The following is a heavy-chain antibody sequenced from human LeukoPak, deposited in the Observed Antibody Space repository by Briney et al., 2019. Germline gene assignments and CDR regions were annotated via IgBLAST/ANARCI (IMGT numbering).Heavy chain of an antibody. CDR1: GGTFSSYA. J-gene: IGHJ4*02. CDR2: IIPIFGTA. CDR3: ARDISSSSQLDY. D-gene: IGHD6-6*01. Sequence: SVKVSCKASGGTFSSYAISWVRQAPGQGLEWMGRIIPIFGTADYAQKFQGRVTITTDESTSTAYMELSSLRSEDTAVYYCARDISSSSQLDYWGQGTLVTVSS. V-gene: IGHV1-69*05.